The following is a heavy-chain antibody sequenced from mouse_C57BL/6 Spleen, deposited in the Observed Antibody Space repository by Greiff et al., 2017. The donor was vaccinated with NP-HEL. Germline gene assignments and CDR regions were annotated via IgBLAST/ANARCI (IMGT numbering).Heavy chain of an antibody. V-gene: IGHV5-16*01. CDR1: GFTFSDYY. CDR3: ARSSLYSNFDY. D-gene: IGHD2-5*01. Sequence: EVQLVESEGGLVQPGSSMKLSCTASGFTFSDYYMAWVRQVPEKGLEWVANINYDGSSTYYLDSLKSRFIISRDNAKNILYLQMSSLKSEDTATYYCARSSLYSNFDYWGQGTTLTVSS. J-gene: IGHJ2*01. CDR2: INYDGSST.